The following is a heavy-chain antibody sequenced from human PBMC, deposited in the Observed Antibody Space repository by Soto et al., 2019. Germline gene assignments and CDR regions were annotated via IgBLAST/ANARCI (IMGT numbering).Heavy chain of an antibody. CDR2: INAGYGNT. CDR3: ARDTGYGTFDF. D-gene: IGHD3-9*01. J-gene: IGHJ4*01. V-gene: IGHV1-3*01. CDR1: GYTFSSYA. Sequence: AAVKVSCKATGYTFSSYAMHWVRQAPGQRLEWMGWINAGYGNTKSSQKFQDRVTISRDTSASTAYMELTSLRSEDTAVYYCARDTGYGTFDFWGHGTLVTVSS.